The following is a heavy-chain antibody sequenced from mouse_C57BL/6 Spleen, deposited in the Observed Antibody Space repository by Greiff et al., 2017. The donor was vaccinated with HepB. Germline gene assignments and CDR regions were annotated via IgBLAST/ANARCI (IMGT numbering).Heavy chain of an antibody. CDR3: ARDSNYAWFAY. J-gene: IGHJ3*01. D-gene: IGHD2-1*01. CDR1: GFTFTDYY. Sequence: EVQVVESGGGLVQPGGSLSLSCAASGFTFTDYYMSWVRQPPGKALEWLGFIRNKANGYTTEYSASVKGRFTISRDNSQSILYLQMNALRAEDSATYYCARDSNYAWFAYWGQGTLVTVSA. CDR2: IRNKANGYTT. V-gene: IGHV7-3*01.